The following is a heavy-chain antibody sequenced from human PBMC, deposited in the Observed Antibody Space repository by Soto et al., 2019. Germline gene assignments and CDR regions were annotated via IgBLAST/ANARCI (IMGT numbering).Heavy chain of an antibody. D-gene: IGHD3-22*01. Sequence: PGGSLRLSCAASGFTFSSYGMHWVRQAPGKGLEWVAVIWYDGSNKYYADSVKGRFTISRDNSKNTLYLQMNSLRAEDTAVYYCARGTQQHYYDSSGYPYWGQGTLVTVYS. CDR3: ARGTQQHYYDSSGYPY. CDR1: GFTFSSYG. CDR2: IWYDGSNK. J-gene: IGHJ4*02. V-gene: IGHV3-33*01.